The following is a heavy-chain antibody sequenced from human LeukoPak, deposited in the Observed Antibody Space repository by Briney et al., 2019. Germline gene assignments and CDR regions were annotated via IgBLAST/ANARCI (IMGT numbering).Heavy chain of an antibody. CDR3: ARGKGRFLDY. CDR1: GGSFSGYY. J-gene: IGHJ4*02. D-gene: IGHD3-3*01. Sequence: SETLSLTCAVYGGSFSGYYWSWIRQPPGKGLEWIGQINHSGSTNYNPSLKSRVTISVDTSKNQFSLKLSSVTAADTAVYYCARGKGRFLDYWGQGTLVTVSS. CDR2: INHSGST. V-gene: IGHV4-34*01.